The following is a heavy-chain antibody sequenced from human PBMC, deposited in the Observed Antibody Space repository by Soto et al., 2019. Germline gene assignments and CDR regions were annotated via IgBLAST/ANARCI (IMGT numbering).Heavy chain of an antibody. D-gene: IGHD6-6*01. V-gene: IGHV3-23*01. CDR3: AKDRTIAGRIDDE. J-gene: IGHJ4*02. CDR2: IAGSVGST. CDR1: GFTFIDHA. Sequence: GVSLRLSCAASGFTFIDHALSWIRQAPGKGLEWVPAIAGSVGSTYFSDSVKGRFTISRDKSKNTLYLQMNSLRDEDTAVYYCAKDRTIAGRIDDEWGQGVLVT.